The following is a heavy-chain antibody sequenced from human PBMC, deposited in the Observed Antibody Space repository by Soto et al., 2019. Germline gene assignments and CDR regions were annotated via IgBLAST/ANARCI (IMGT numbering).Heavy chain of an antibody. V-gene: IGHV3-66*01. D-gene: IGHD3-10*01. CDR1: GFIFGDYA. Sequence: AGGSLRLSCTASGFIFGDYAMSWVRQAPGKGLEWVSAIYSGGSTYYADSVKGRFTISRDNSRNTLYLQMNSLRAEDTAVYFCARCDGSATYCFFFAYWGQGTPVTVS. CDR3: ARCDGSATYCFFFAY. CDR2: IYSGGST. J-gene: IGHJ4*02.